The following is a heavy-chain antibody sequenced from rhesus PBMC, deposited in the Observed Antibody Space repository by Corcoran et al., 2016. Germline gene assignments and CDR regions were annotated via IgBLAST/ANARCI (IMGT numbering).Heavy chain of an antibody. D-gene: IGHD1-44*01. CDR3: ARAVGEPGFDV. V-gene: IGHV4-165*01. CDR2: IGGSSGRT. CDR1: GGSIRGYY. Sequence: QVQLQESGPGVVKPSETLSLTCAVSGGSIRGYYLWRWIHQPPGKGLEWGGYIGGSSGRTNYNPSLKNRVTISRDTSKNQFSLKLSSVTAADTAVFYCARAVGEPGFDVWGPGVLVTVSS. J-gene: IGHJ5-1*01.